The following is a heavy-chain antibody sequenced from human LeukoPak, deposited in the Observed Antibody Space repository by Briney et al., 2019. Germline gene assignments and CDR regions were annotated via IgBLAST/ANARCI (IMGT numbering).Heavy chain of an antibody. CDR1: GFTFSRHW. D-gene: IGHD4-17*01. Sequence: GGSLRLSCAASGFTFSRHWMYWVRQAPGKGLEWVANIKQDGSAKPYVDSVKGRFTISRDTSKNTLYLQINSLRVEDTAVYYCIVFGDSNHWGQGTLVTVSS. CDR2: IKQDGSAK. CDR3: IVFGDSNH. V-gene: IGHV3-7*03. J-gene: IGHJ5*02.